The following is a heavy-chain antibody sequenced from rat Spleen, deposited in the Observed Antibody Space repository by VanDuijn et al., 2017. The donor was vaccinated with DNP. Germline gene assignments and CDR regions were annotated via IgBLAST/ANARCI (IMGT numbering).Heavy chain of an antibody. J-gene: IGHJ4*01. CDR2: ISPSGGST. V-gene: IGHV5-25*01. CDR3: ARHLNWELDYAMDA. Sequence: EVQLVESGGGLVQPGRSLKLSCAASGFTFSNYDMAWVRQAPTKGLEWVASISPSGGSTYYRDSVKGRFTVSRDNAKSSLYLQMDSLRSEDTATYYCARHLNWELDYAMDAWGQGTSVTVSS. CDR1: GFTFSNYD. D-gene: IGHD5-1*01.